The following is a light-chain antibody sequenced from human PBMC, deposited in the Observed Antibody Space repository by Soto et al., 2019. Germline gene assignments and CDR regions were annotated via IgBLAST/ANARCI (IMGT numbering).Light chain of an antibody. CDR2: DAS. J-gene: IGKJ2*01. CDR1: QDIDNN. CDR3: QQYDDFPYT. Sequence: DFQMTQSPSSLSASVGDRVTITCQASQDIDNNLNWYQQRSGKAPKVLIYDASNLKGGVPSRFSGSGSGTDFTFTISSLQPEDIATYYCQQYDDFPYTFGQGTKLEI. V-gene: IGKV1-33*01.